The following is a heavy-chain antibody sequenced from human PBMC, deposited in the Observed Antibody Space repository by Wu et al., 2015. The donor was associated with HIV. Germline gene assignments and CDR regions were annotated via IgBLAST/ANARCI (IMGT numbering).Heavy chain of an antibody. CDR3: ASGILVHGSERWFDP. CDR1: GGTFSGFA. D-gene: IGHD6-13*01. Sequence: QVQLVQSGAEVKKPGSSVNISCKAFGGTFSGFAVNWVRQAPGQGLEWMGGIIPVFATKKYAQRFQGRVTITSDESTVYMELTSLTSEDTAVYFCASGILVHGSERWFDPWGQGTLVTVSS. V-gene: IGHV1-69*13. CDR2: IIPVFATK. J-gene: IGHJ5*02.